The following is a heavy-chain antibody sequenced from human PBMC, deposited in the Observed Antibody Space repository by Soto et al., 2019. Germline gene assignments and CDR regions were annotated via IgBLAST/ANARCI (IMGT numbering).Heavy chain of an antibody. CDR2: IYYSGST. CDR3: AREAVALNFYYYYGMDV. Sequence: SETLSLTCSVSGGSISSGYYYWSWIRQPPGKGLEWIGYIYYSGSTNYNPSLKSRVTISVDTSKNQFSLKLSSVTAADTAVYYCAREAVALNFYYYYGMDVWGQGTTVTASS. J-gene: IGHJ6*02. D-gene: IGHD6-19*01. CDR1: GGSISSGYYY. V-gene: IGHV4-61*01.